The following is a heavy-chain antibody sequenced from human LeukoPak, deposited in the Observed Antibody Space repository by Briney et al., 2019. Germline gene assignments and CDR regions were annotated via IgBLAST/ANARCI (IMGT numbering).Heavy chain of an antibody. V-gene: IGHV3-53*01. J-gene: IGHJ4*02. CDR3: ARLGPYYFDS. D-gene: IGHD3-16*01. CDR1: GFIVSSKY. Sequence: GRSLRLSCAASGFIVSSKYMSWVRQAPGKGLEWVSVIYSGTNTYYADSVQGRFSISRDTSRNTLCLQMNSLRAEDTAVYYCARLGPYYFDSWGQGTLVIVSS. CDR2: IYSGTNT.